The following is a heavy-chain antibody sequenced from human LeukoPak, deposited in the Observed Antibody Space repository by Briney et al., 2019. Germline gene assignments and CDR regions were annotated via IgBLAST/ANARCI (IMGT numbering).Heavy chain of an antibody. J-gene: IGHJ4*02. D-gene: IGHD3-9*01. CDR2: ISPRSDII. CDR1: GVTLRSFS. CDR3: VRDNDWAFDY. Sequence: GGSLRLSCTACGVTLRSFSMNWVRQAPGKGLEWVSHISPRSDIISYADSVKGRLTISRDNAKNSLYLHMNRLRADDMAVYYCVRDNDWAFDYWGQGTLVPVSS. V-gene: IGHV3-48*01.